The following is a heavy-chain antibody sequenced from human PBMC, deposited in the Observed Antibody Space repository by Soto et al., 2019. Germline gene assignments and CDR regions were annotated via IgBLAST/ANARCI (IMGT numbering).Heavy chain of an antibody. CDR3: ARAWGDCSSTSCLDAFDI. D-gene: IGHD2-2*01. CDR2: TYYRSKWYN. J-gene: IGHJ3*02. Sequence: PSQTLSLTCAISGDSVSSNSAAWNWIRQSPSRGLEWLGRTYYRSKWYNDYAVSVKSRITINPDTSKNQFSLQLNSVTPEDTAVYYCARAWGDCSSTSCLDAFDIWGQGTMVTVSS. V-gene: IGHV6-1*01. CDR1: GDSVSSNSAA.